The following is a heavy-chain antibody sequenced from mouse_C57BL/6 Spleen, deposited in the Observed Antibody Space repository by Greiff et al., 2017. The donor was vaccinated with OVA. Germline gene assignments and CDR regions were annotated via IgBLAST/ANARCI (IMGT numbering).Heavy chain of an antibody. CDR2: IYPGDGDT. CDR3: ARKGNYGSSFDY. Sequence: QVQLQQSGPELVKPGASVKISCKASGYAFSSSWMNWVKQRPGKGLEWIGRIYPGDGDTNYNGKFKGKATLTADKSSSTAYMQRSSLTSEDSAVYFCARKGNYGSSFDYWGQGTTLTVSS. CDR1: GYAFSSSW. V-gene: IGHV1-82*01. D-gene: IGHD1-1*01. J-gene: IGHJ2*01.